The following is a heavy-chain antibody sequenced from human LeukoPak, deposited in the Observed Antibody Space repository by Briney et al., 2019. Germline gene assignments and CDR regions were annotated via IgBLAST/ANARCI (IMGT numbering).Heavy chain of an antibody. D-gene: IGHD6-19*01. CDR3: ARSIAVARFDY. CDR2: ISSSSSYI. V-gene: IGHV3-21*01. Sequence: GGSLRLSCAASGFTFSSYSLNWVRQAPGKGLEWVSSISSSSSYIYYADSVKGRFTISRDNAKNSLYLQMNSLRAEDTAVYYCARSIAVARFDYWGQGTLVTVSS. J-gene: IGHJ4*02. CDR1: GFTFSSYS.